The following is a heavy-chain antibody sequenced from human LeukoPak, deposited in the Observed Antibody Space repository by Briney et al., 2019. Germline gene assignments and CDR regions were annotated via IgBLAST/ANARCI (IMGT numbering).Heavy chain of an antibody. Sequence: GGSLRLSCTASGFTLGDYAMSWVGQAPGKGLEWVGFIRSKAYGGTTEYAASVKGRFTISRDDSKSIAYLQMNSLKTEDTAVYYCTREAATGYYYGSGDFDYWGQATLVTVSS. J-gene: IGHJ4*02. CDR3: TREAATGYYYGSGDFDY. CDR1: GFTLGDYA. D-gene: IGHD3-10*01. CDR2: IRSKAYGGTT. V-gene: IGHV3-49*04.